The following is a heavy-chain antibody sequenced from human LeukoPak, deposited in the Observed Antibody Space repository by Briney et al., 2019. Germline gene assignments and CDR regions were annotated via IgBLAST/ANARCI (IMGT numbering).Heavy chain of an antibody. V-gene: IGHV3-23*01. D-gene: IGHD6-19*01. CDR2: ISGSGGST. CDR1: GLTFSNYA. J-gene: IGHJ4*02. CDR3: AKDKFALAVAGSDY. Sequence: GGSLRLSCAASGLTFSNYAMSWVRQAPGKGLEWVSGISGSGGSTYYADSVKGRFIISRDNSKNTVHLQMNSLRAEDAAVYYCAKDKFALAVAGSDYWGQGSLVTVSS.